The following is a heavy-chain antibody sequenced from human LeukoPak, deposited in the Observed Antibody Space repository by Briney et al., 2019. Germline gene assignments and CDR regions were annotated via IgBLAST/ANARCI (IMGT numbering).Heavy chain of an antibody. Sequence: GGSLRLSCAASGFTFSTYGMHWVRQAPGKGLEWVAVIWFDGSNKYYSDSVRGRFTISRDNSRYTLYLQMGSLRADDTAVYYCARAVGPFDFWGQGTLVTVSS. J-gene: IGHJ4*02. CDR1: GFTFSTYG. V-gene: IGHV3-33*01. D-gene: IGHD3-16*01. CDR3: ARAVGPFDF. CDR2: IWFDGSNK.